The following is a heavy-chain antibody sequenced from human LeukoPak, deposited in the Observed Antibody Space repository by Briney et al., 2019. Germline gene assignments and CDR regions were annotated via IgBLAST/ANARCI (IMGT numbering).Heavy chain of an antibody. Sequence: GGSLRLSCAASGFTFSSYSMNWARQAPGKGLEWVSSISSSSSTIYYADSVKGRFTISRDTAKNSLYLQMNSLRDEDTAVYYCAREVYSSVSNCFDPWGQGTLVTVSS. D-gene: IGHD6-19*01. CDR3: AREVYSSVSNCFDP. CDR2: ISSSSSTI. CDR1: GFTFSSYS. J-gene: IGHJ5*02. V-gene: IGHV3-48*02.